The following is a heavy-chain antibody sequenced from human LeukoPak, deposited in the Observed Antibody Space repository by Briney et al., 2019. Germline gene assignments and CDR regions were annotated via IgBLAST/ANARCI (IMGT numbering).Heavy chain of an antibody. CDR1: GGSFSGYY. CDR2: INHSGST. V-gene: IGHV4-34*01. CDR3: ARESQFWSGYYAY. D-gene: IGHD3-3*01. J-gene: IGHJ4*02. Sequence: IPSETLSLTCAVYGGSFSGYYWSWIRQPPGKGLEWIGEINHSGSTNYNPSLKSRVTISVDTSKNQFSLKLSSVTAADTAVYYCARESQFWSGYYAYWGQGTLVTVSS.